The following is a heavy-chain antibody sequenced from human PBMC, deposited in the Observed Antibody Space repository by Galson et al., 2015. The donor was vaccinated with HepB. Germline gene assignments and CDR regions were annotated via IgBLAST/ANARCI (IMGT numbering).Heavy chain of an antibody. Sequence: QSGAEVKKPRESLRISCKASGGTFSSYAISWVRQAPGQGLEWMGGIIPIFGTANYAQKFQGRVTITADESTSTAYMELSSLRSGDTAVYYCASGRDSSGYPPRWTSPVDYWGQGTLVTVSS. V-gene: IGHV1-69*01. J-gene: IGHJ4*02. D-gene: IGHD3-22*01. CDR1: GGTFSSYA. CDR2: IIPIFGTA. CDR3: ASGRDSSGYPPRWTSPVDY.